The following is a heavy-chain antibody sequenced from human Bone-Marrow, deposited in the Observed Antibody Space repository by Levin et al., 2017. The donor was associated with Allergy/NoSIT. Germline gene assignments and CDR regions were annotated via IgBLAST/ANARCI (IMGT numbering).Heavy chain of an antibody. CDR3: ARDWQGYCGGGTCFDFDC. J-gene: IGHJ4*01. Sequence: VASVKVSCKASGGTFKNYPISWVRQAPGQGLEWMGGIIPIFRTVNAAQKFLDRVTISADESTTTIYMELTRLTSADTAVYYCARDWQGYCGGGTCFDFDCWGQGTLVTVSS. V-gene: IGHV1-69*13. D-gene: IGHD2-15*01. CDR1: GGTFKNYP. CDR2: IIPIFRTV.